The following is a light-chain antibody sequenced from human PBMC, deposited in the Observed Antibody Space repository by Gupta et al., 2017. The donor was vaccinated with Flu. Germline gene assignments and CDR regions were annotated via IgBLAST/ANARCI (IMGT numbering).Light chain of an antibody. CDR3: LQYVSYPFT. V-gene: IGKV1-16*02. J-gene: IGKJ3*01. CDR1: QAINNY. Sequence: PSSLSASVGDRVTIPCRASQAINNYLAWFQQRPGKAPKSLIYGASSLQSGVPSKFSGSGSGTDFTLTINSLQPEDFGTYYCLQYVSYPFTFGHGTTVEIK. CDR2: GAS.